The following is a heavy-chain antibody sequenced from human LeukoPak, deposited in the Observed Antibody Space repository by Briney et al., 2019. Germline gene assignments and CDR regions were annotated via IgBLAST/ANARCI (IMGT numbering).Heavy chain of an antibody. J-gene: IGHJ4*02. V-gene: IGHV1-2*02. CDR2: IHSNSGVT. CDR1: GYTFTDYY. CDR3: TREDY. Sequence: APVRVSCKASGYTFTDYYIHWVRQAPGQGLEWMGWIHSNSGVTVYSQKFQGRVTMTRDTSITTAYMELSRLTSDDTAMYYCTREDYWGQGTLLTVSS.